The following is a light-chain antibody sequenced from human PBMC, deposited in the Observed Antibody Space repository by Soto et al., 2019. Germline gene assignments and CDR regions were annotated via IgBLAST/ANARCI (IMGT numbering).Light chain of an antibody. V-gene: IGKV3-20*01. CDR2: GAS. CDR3: QQYGSSMFT. Sequence: TQSRAMPSLSSPESASLSCRARNIVSSYLAWYQQKPGQAPRLLIYGASSRATGIPDRFSGSGSGTDFTLTISRLEPEDFAVYYCQQYGSSMFTFGEGTKVDI. CDR1: NIVSSY. J-gene: IGKJ4*01.